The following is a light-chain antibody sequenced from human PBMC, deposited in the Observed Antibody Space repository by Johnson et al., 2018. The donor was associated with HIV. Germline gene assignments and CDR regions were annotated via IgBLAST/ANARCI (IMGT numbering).Light chain of an antibody. CDR2: END. J-gene: IGLJ1*01. CDR3: GTWDTSLSAGV. V-gene: IGLV1-51*02. Sequence: QSVLTQPPSVSAAPGQKVTISCSGSSSNIGNHYVSWYQHLPGTAPKLLIYENDKRPSGIPDRFSGSKSDTSATLGITGLQTGDEADYYCGTWDTSLSAGVFGTGTRVTVL. CDR1: SSNIGNHY.